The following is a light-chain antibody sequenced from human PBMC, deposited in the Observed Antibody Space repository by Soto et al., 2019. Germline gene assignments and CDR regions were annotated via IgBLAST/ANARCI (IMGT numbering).Light chain of an antibody. CDR1: QSISAY. V-gene: IGKV1-39*01. CDR3: QQSHSLPIT. Sequence: DIQMTQSPSSLSASVGDRVIITCRASQSISAYLNWYQQKPGKAPKLLIYAAFSLQSGVPSRFSGSGSGKDFSLTISTLQPEDFATYYCQQSHSLPITFGQGTRLDIK. J-gene: IGKJ5*01. CDR2: AAF.